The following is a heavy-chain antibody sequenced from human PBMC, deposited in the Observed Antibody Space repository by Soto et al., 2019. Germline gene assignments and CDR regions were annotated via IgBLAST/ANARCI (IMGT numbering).Heavy chain of an antibody. CDR3: ARLFPRYEILTGSPIEN. D-gene: IGHD3-9*01. Sequence: SETLSLTCTVSGGSITGTTYYWGWIRQPPGKGLEWIGNILYSGNTYYNPSLKSRVTISVDTSENQFSLKLSSVTAADTAVYYCARLFPRYEILTGSPIENWGQGTLVTVSS. CDR1: GGSITGTTYY. J-gene: IGHJ4*02. CDR2: ILYSGNT. V-gene: IGHV4-39*01.